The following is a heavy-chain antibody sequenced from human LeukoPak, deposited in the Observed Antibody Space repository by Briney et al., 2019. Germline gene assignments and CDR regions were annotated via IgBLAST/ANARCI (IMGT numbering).Heavy chain of an antibody. CDR1: GFTFSSYG. CDR3: ARDGHDPYGDSKTPFDY. CDR2: IWYDGSNK. D-gene: IGHD4-17*01. J-gene: IGHJ4*02. V-gene: IGHV3-33*01. Sequence: GGSLRLSCAASGFTFSSYGMHWVRQAPGKGLEWVAVIWYDGSNKYYADSVKGRFTISRDNSKNTLYLQMNSLRAEDTAVYYCARDGHDPYGDSKTPFDYWGQGTLVTVSS.